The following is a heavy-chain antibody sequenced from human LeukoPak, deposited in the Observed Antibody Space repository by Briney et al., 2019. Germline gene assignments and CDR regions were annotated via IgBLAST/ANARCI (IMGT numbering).Heavy chain of an antibody. CDR2: ISESGSPI. CDR1: GFTFSSYE. Sequence: GGSLRLSCVASGFTFSSYEMNWVRQAPGKGLEWVSYISESGSPIYNADSVKGRFTISRDNSKNTLYLQMNSLRAEDTAVYYCAKDPNFYYCMDVWGKGTTVTISS. V-gene: IGHV3-48*03. J-gene: IGHJ6*03. CDR3: AKDPNFYYCMDV.